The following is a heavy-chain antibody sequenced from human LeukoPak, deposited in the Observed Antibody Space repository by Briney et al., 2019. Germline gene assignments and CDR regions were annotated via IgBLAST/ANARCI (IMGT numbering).Heavy chain of an antibody. V-gene: IGHV3-9*01. CDR1: GFNFDDYA. Sequence: GGSLRLSCAVSGFNFDDYAMHWVRQAPGRGLEWVSGINWKTGNGIYADSVKGRFTISRDNAKNSLYLQMSSLRAEDTALYYCTRRAARWEFDLWGRGTLLTVSS. CDR2: INWKTGNG. D-gene: IGHD1-26*01. J-gene: IGHJ2*01. CDR3: TRRAARWEFDL.